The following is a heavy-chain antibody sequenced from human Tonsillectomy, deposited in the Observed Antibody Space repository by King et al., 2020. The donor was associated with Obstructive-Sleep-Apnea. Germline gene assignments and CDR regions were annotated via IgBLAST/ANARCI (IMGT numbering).Heavy chain of an antibody. J-gene: IGHJ4*02. D-gene: IGHD2-15*01. CDR1: GFTVSSNY. CDR3: ARRSGGCSGGSCYLDYYFDY. Sequence: VQLVESGGGLVQPGGALRLSCAASGFTVSSNYMSWVRPAPGKGVEWVSVMFSGGSTYYADSVKGRFTNSRDNSKNTRYLQIKSLGAEDTAVYYCARRSGGCSGGSCYLDYYFDYWGQGTLVTVSS. CDR2: MFSGGST. V-gene: IGHV3-66*04.